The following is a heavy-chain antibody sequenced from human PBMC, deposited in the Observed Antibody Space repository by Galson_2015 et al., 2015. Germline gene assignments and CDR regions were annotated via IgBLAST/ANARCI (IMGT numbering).Heavy chain of an antibody. Sequence: YYADSVKGRFTISRDISKNMMFLEMNNLRAEDTAVYYCARTRTGTTSLYYFDYWGQGTLVTVSS. D-gene: IGHD1-7*01. CDR3: ARTRTGTTSLYYFDY. V-gene: IGHV3-53*01. J-gene: IGHJ4*02.